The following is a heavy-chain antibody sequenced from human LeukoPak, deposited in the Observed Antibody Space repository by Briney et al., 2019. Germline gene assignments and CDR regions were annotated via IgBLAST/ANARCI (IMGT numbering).Heavy chain of an antibody. CDR3: ARDRVNDYGDSEFDY. V-gene: IGHV1-2*02. Sequence: GASVKVSCKASGYTFTGYHMHWVRQAPGQGLEWMGWINSNNGGTNYAQKFQGRVTMTRDTSISTAYMELSRLRSDDTAVYYCARDRVNDYGDSEFDYWGQGTLVTVSS. D-gene: IGHD4-17*01. CDR2: INSNNGGT. CDR1: GYTFTGYH. J-gene: IGHJ4*02.